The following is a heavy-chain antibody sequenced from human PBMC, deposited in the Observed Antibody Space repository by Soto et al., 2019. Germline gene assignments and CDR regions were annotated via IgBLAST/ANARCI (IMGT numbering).Heavy chain of an antibody. CDR2: IGASGVST. CDR1: RFSFAELA. J-gene: IGHJ1*01. V-gene: IGHV3-23*01. D-gene: IGHD1-1*01. CDR3: ASELLDLPAP. Sequence: GGSLRLSCAASRFSFAELAMTCVRQAPGKGLEWISSIGASGVSTYYADSVKGRFTISRDNAKKTLYLQMNSLRAEDTAVYYCASELLDLPAPRAQGTSVTGSS.